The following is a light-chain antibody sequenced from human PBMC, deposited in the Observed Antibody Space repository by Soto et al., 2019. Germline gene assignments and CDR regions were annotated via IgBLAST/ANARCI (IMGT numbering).Light chain of an antibody. V-gene: IGLV2-23*02. CDR3: CSYAGSSAYV. CDR1: SSDVGSYNL. CDR2: EVS. J-gene: IGLJ1*01. Sequence: QSVLTKPASVSGSPGQSITISCTGTSSDVGSYNLVSWYQQHPGKAPKVMIYEVSKRPSGVFNRFSGSKSGNTASLTISGLQAEDEADYYCCSYAGSSAYVFGIGTKLTVL.